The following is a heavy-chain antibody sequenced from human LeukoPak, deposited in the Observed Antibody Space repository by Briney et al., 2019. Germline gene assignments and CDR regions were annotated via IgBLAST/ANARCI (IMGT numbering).Heavy chain of an antibody. D-gene: IGHD3-10*02. Sequence: SETLSLTCTVSGGSISSSSYYWGWIRQPPGKGLEWLGTISYSGSTYYNPSLKSRVTISVDTSNNQFSLKLSSVTAADTAVYYCARPYYVDWGRFDPWGQGTLVTVSS. J-gene: IGHJ5*02. CDR1: GGSISSSSYY. V-gene: IGHV4-39*01. CDR2: ISYSGST. CDR3: ARPYYVDWGRFDP.